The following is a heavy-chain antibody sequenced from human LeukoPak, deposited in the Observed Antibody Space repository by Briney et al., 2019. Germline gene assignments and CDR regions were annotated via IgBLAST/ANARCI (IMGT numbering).Heavy chain of an antibody. CDR1: GFTFSSYW. D-gene: IGHD3-22*01. Sequence: GGSLRLSCAASGFTFSSYWVNWVRRAPGKGLEWVANIKQGGTEKNYVDSVKGRFTISRDNAKNSLYLQMNSLRAEDTAVYYCARGDYYDSSGNYYFDFWGQGTLVTVSS. CDR2: IKQGGTEK. V-gene: IGHV3-7*01. J-gene: IGHJ4*02. CDR3: ARGDYYDSSGNYYFDF.